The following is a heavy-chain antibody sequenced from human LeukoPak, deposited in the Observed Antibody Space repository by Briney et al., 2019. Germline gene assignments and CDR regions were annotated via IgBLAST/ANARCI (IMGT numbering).Heavy chain of an antibody. J-gene: IGHJ4*02. CDR1: GFTFSSYH. CDR3: ASGRRAATGAGYYFDY. Sequence: GGSLRLSCVGSGFTFSSYHMNWVRQAPGKGLEWVSYISSSSSTIYYADSVKGRFTISRDNSKNTLYLQMNSLTAEDTALYYCASGRRAATGAGYYFDYWGQGTLVTVSS. D-gene: IGHD6-13*01. CDR2: ISSSSSTI. V-gene: IGHV3-48*01.